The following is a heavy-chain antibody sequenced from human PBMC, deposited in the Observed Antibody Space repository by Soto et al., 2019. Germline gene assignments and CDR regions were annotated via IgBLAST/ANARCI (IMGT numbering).Heavy chain of an antibody. CDR2: ISSDGTNK. CDR3: ARGTTLAIFDYGMDV. D-gene: IGHD3-3*01. CDR1: GFTFSSYS. J-gene: IGHJ6*02. V-gene: IGHV3-30-3*01. Sequence: GGSLRLSCAASGFTFSSYSMHWVRQAPGKGLEWVAVISSDGTNKFYADSVRGRITISRDNSKNTLYLQMNSLRGEDSSVYYCARGTTLAIFDYGMDVWGQGTTVTVSS.